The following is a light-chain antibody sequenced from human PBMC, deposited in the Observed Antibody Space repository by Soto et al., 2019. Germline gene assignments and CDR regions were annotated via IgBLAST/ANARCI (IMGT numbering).Light chain of an antibody. CDR2: GAS. CDR1: QSVSSN. J-gene: IGKJ4*01. CDR3: QQFYDYPLT. Sequence: EIVMTQSPATLSVSPGERATLSCGASQSVSSNLAWYQQKPGQAPRLLIYGASTRATGIPARFSGSGSGTEFTLTISSLQPEDFATYYCQQFYDYPLTFGGGTKVDIK. V-gene: IGKV3-15*01.